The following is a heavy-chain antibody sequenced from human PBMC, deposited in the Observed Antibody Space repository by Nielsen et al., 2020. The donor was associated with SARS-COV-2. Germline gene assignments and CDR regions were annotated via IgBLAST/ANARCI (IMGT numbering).Heavy chain of an antibody. CDR2: IRSYGGST. CDR1: GFTFSSYA. J-gene: IGHJ4*02. D-gene: IGHD5-12*01. V-gene: IGHV3-64D*09. CDR3: VRDFGGSSGYERDY. Sequence: GESLKISCSASGFTFSSYAMHWVRQAPGKGLEYVSAIRSYGGSTHYADSVKGRFTISRDNPKNTLYLQMSSLRPEDSGVYYCVRDFGGSSGYERDYWGQGTLVTVSS.